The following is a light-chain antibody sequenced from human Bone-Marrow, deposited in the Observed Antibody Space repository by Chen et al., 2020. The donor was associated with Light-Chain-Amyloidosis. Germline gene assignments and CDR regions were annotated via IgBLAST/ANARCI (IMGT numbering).Light chain of an antibody. CDR1: SSDVGGDNH. J-gene: IGLJ1*01. CDR3: SSYTITNTLV. CDR2: EVT. V-gene: IGLV2-14*01. Sequence: QSALTQPASVSGSPGQPSTISCTGTSSDVGGDNHVSWYQQHPDKAPKLMIYEVTNRPSWVPDRFSGSKSDITASLTISGLQTEDEADYFCSSYTITNTLVFGSGTRVTVL.